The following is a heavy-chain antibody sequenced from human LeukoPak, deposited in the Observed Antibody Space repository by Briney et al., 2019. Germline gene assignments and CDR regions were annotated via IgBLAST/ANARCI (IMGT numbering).Heavy chain of an antibody. Sequence: ASVKVSCKASGYTFTSYGIIWVRQAPGQGLEWMGWVSAHNGNTDYAKKFQGRVTMTTDRSTSTVYMEMRSLRSDDSAVYYCARDRTYMITFGGVIVLSHWGQGALVTVSS. V-gene: IGHV1-18*01. J-gene: IGHJ4*02. D-gene: IGHD3-16*02. CDR2: VSAHNGNT. CDR1: GYTFTSYG. CDR3: ARDRTYMITFGGVIVLSH.